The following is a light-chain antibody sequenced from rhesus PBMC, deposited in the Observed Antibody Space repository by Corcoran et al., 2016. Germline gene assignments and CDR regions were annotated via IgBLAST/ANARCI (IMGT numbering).Light chain of an antibody. CDR3: QKYSMSPFT. CDR2: QAS. J-gene: IGKJ3*01. CDR1: QSISSW. Sequence: DILMTQSPSSLSASVGDTVTITCRASQSISSWLAWYQQKPWKAPNLLIYQASSLQSGVPSRFSGIGSGTDLTLTSGSLQSEDVAAYYCQKYSMSPFTFGPGTKLDIK. V-gene: IGKV1-22*01.